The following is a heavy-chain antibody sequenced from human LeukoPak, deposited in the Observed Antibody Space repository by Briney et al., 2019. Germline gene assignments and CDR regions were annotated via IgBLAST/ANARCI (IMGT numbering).Heavy chain of an antibody. CDR1: GYTFTGYY. Sequence: GASVKVSCKASGYTFTGYYMHWVRQAPGQGLEWMGRINPNSGGTNYAQKFQGRVTMTRDTSISTAYMELSRLRSDDTAVYYCARIIAAAGTGNYYYYMDVWGKGTTVTVSS. CDR2: INPNSGGT. CDR3: ARIIAAAGTGNYYYYMDV. J-gene: IGHJ6*03. V-gene: IGHV1-2*06. D-gene: IGHD6-13*01.